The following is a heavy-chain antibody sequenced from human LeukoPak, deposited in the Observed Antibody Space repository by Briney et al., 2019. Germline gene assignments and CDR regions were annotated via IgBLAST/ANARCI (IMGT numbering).Heavy chain of an antibody. Sequence: GGSLRLSCAASGFTFSSYSMNWVRQAPGKGLEWVSSISSSSSYIYYADSVKGRFTISRDSAKNSLYLQMNSLRAEDTAVYYCARDREGTYYDSSGQGAFDIWGQGTMVTVSS. V-gene: IGHV3-21*01. J-gene: IGHJ3*02. D-gene: IGHD3-22*01. CDR3: ARDREGTYYDSSGQGAFDI. CDR1: GFTFSSYS. CDR2: ISSSSSYI.